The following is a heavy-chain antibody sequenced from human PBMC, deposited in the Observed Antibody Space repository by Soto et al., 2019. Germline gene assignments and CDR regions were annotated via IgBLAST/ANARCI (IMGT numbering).Heavy chain of an antibody. D-gene: IGHD3-9*01. V-gene: IGHV3-23*01. CDR3: ASPYYDILTGYYLGAFDY. CDR1: GFSFSTYA. Sequence: LRLSCAASGFSFSTYAMSWVRQAPGKGLEWVSAISGSGGSTYYADSVKGRVTISRDNAKNSLYLQMNSLRAEDTAVYYCASPYYDILTGYYLGAFDYWGQGTLVTVSS. J-gene: IGHJ4*02. CDR2: ISGSGGST.